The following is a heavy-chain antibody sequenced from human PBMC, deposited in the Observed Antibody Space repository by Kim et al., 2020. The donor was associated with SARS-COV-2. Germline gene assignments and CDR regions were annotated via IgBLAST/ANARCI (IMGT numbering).Heavy chain of an antibody. J-gene: IGHJ4*02. V-gene: IGHV1-3*04. D-gene: IGHD2-15*01. CDR1: GYTFTNYA. CDR3: TKDGGKAGNSYF. Sequence: ASVKVSCKASGYTFTNYAMHWVRQAPGQRLEWMGWIKIDNGNTIYSQKFQGRVSISRDTSASTAYMELSSLQSEDTAVYYCTKDGGKAGNSYFWGQGTLVTVSS. CDR2: IKIDNGNT.